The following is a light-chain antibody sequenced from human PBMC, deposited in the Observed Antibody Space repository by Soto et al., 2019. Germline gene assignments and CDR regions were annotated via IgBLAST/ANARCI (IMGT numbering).Light chain of an antibody. CDR3: QQRSNWWIT. CDR2: DAS. CDR1: QRVSSY. Sequence: EIVLTQSPATLSLSPGERATLSCRASQRVSSYLAWYQQKPGQAPRLLIYDASNRATGIPARFSGSGSGTDFTLTISSLEPEDFAVYYCQQRSNWWITFGQGTRLEIK. J-gene: IGKJ5*01. V-gene: IGKV3-11*01.